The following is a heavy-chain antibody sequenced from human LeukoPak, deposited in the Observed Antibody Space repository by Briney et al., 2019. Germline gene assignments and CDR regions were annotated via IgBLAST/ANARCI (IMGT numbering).Heavy chain of an antibody. J-gene: IGHJ4*02. CDR1: GFAFNSYA. CDR2: ISGSGGST. D-gene: IGHD3-10*01. CDR3: ARRAYTYASLDY. V-gene: IGHV3-23*01. Sequence: PGGALRLSCVASGFAFNSYAMSWVRQAPGKRLEGVSAISGSGGSTHYADAVEGRFTISRDNSKNTLYLQMTSPTAVDTAVYFCARRAYTYASLDYWGQGTLVTVSS.